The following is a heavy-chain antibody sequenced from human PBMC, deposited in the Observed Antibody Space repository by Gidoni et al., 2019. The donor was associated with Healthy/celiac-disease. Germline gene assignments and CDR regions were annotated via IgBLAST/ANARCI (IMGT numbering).Heavy chain of an antibody. J-gene: IGHJ4*02. V-gene: IGHV3-9*01. CDR3: AKDLYYYDSSGRFDY. CDR1: GFTFDDYA. CDR2: ISWNSGSI. Sequence: EVQLVESGGGLVQPGRSLRLSCAASGFTFDDYAMHWVRQAPGKGLEWVSGISWNSGSIGYADSVKGRFTISRDNAKNSLYLQMNSLRAEDTALYYCAKDLYYYDSSGRFDYWGQGTLVTVSS. D-gene: IGHD3-22*01.